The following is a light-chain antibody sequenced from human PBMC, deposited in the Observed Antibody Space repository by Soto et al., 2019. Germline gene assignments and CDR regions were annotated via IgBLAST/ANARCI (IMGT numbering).Light chain of an antibody. CDR2: EAS. V-gene: IGLV2-18*01. Sequence: QSALTQPPSVSGSPGQSVSISCTGTSTDFVSYNRVSWYQQPPGTAPKLIIYEASNRPSGVPDRFSGSKSGNTASLTISGLQAADEADYYCSLYTSANTYVFGTGTKVTVX. J-gene: IGLJ1*01. CDR3: SLYTSANTYV. CDR1: STDFVSYNR.